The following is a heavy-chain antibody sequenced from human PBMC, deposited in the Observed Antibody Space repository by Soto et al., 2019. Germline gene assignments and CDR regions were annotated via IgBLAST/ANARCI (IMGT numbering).Heavy chain of an antibody. D-gene: IGHD6-19*01. Sequence: SETLSLTCAVYGGSFSGYYWSWIRQPPGKGLEWIGEINHSGSTNYNPSLKSRVTISVDTSKNQFSLKLSSVTAADTAVYYCARGRGAVAGQYGIEVWGQGTTVTVSS. V-gene: IGHV4-34*01. CDR2: INHSGST. CDR3: ARGRGAVAGQYGIEV. CDR1: GGSFSGYY. J-gene: IGHJ6*02.